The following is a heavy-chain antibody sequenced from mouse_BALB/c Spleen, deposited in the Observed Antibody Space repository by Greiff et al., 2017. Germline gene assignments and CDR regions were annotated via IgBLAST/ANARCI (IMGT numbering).Heavy chain of an antibody. Sequence: DVKLQESGPGLVKPSQSLSLTCSVTGYSITSGYYWNWIRQFPGNKLEWMGYISYDGSNNYNPSLKNRISITRDTSKNQFFLKLNSVTTEDTATYYCARDPTGFYAMDYWGQGTSVTVSS. V-gene: IGHV3-6*02. CDR3: ARDPTGFYAMDY. J-gene: IGHJ4*01. CDR2: ISYDGSN. CDR1: GYSITSGYY. D-gene: IGHD4-1*02.